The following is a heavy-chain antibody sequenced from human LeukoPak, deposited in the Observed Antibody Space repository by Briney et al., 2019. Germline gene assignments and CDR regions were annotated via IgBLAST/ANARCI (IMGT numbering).Heavy chain of an antibody. CDR1: GFTFSSYG. CDR2: IRYDGSNK. D-gene: IGHD3-10*01. Sequence: GGSLRLSCAASGFTFSSYGMHWVRQAPGKGLEWVAFIRYDGSNKYYADSVKGRFTISRDNSKNTLYLQMNSLRAEDTAVYYCAKDRGEGAYYYHYYMDVWGKGTTVTVSS. CDR3: AKDRGEGAYYYHYYMDV. J-gene: IGHJ6*03. V-gene: IGHV3-30*02.